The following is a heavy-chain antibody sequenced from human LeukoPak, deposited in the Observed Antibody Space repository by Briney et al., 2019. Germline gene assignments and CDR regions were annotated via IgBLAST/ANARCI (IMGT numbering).Heavy chain of an antibody. CDR1: GGSISSHY. Sequence: SETLSLTCTVPGGSISSHYWSWIRQPPGKGLEWVGYIYYSGSTNYNPSLKSRVTISVDTSKNQFSLKLSSVTAADTAVYYCARGDWNYEGYIDYSGQGTLVTVSS. J-gene: IGHJ4*02. CDR3: ARGDWNYEGYIDY. V-gene: IGHV4-59*11. D-gene: IGHD1-7*01. CDR2: IYYSGST.